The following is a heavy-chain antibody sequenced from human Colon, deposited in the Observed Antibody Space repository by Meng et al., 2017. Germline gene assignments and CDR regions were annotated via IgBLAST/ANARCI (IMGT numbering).Heavy chain of an antibody. CDR2: TNTGGSII. CDR3: ARERGSGWSEDESGFDF. CDR1: GFIFSNYE. V-gene: IGHV3-48*03. D-gene: IGHD6-19*01. Sequence: GESLKISCVASGFIFSNYEMNWVRQAPGKGLEWVSYTNTGGSIIDYADSVRGRFTISRDNSKNSLYLQMNSLRAEDTAVYYCARERGSGWSEDESGFDFWGQGTLVTVSS. J-gene: IGHJ4*02.